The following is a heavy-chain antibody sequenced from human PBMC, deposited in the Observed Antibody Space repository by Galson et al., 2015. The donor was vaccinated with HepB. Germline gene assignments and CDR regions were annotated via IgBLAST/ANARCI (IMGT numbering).Heavy chain of an antibody. CDR3: ARVGTELLWFGELLLQEGWFDP. Sequence: LRLSCAASGFTFSDYYMSWIRQAPGKGLEWVSYISSSSSYTNYADSVKGRFTISRDNAKNSLYLQMNSLRAEDTAVYYCARVGTELLWFGELLLQEGWFDPWGQGTLVTVSS. J-gene: IGHJ5*02. V-gene: IGHV3-11*06. D-gene: IGHD3-10*01. CDR1: GFTFSDYY. CDR2: ISSSSSYT.